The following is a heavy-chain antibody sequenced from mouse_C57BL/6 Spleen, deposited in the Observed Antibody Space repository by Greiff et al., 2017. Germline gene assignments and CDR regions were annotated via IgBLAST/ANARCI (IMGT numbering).Heavy chain of an antibody. J-gene: IGHJ2*01. CDR1: GYTFTSYG. Sequence: QVQLQQSGAELARPGASVKLSCKASGYTFTSYGISWVKQRTGQGLEWIGEIYPRSGNTYYNEKFKGKATLTAAKSSSTAYMELRSLTSEDSAVYFCARNYGQSYYFDDWGQGTTLTVSS. V-gene: IGHV1-81*01. CDR2: IYPRSGNT. D-gene: IGHD1-2*01. CDR3: ARNYGQSYYFDD.